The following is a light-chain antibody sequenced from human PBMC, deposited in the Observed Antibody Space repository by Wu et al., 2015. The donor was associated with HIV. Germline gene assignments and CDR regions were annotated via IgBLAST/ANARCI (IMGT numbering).Light chain of an antibody. CDR3: HQYGSSPQT. J-gene: IGKJ4*01. Sequence: EIVLTQSPASLSLSPGERATLSCRASQSVSSSYLAWYQQKPGQAPRLLIYGAASRATGIPDRFSGSGSGTDFTLTISRLEPEDLAVYYCHQYGSSPQTFGGGTKVEIK. CDR1: QSVSSSY. V-gene: IGKV3-20*01. CDR2: GAA.